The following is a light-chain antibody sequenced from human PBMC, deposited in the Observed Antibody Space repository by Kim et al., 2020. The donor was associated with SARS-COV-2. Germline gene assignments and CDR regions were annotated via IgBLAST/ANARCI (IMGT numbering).Light chain of an antibody. V-gene: IGKV1-9*01. CDR1: QDISSY. Sequence: DIQLTQSPSFVSASVGERVTITCRASQDISSYLAWYQQKPGKAPKLLIYAASTLQSGVSSRFSGSGSGTEFTLTISSLQPEDSATYYCQQLDSFPRMYTFGQGTKLEI. CDR3: QQLDSFPRMYT. J-gene: IGKJ2*01. CDR2: AAS.